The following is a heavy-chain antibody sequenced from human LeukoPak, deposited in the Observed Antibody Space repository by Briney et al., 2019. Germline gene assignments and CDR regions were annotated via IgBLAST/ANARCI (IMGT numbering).Heavy chain of an antibody. J-gene: IGHJ2*01. D-gene: IGHD6-19*01. CDR1: SYSLSSGYH. V-gene: IGHV4-61*01. CDR3: ARGDSSGWYPFDL. Sequence: SETLSLTCTVSSYSLSSGYHWGWIRQPPGKGLEWIGYIYYSGSTNYNPSLKSRVTISVDTSKNQFSLKLSSVTAADTAVYYCARGDSSGWYPFDLWGRGTLVTVSS. CDR2: IYYSGST.